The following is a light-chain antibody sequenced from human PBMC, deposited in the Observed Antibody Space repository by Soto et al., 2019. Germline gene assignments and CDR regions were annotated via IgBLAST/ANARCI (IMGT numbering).Light chain of an antibody. J-gene: IGLJ1*01. Sequence: QSALTQPASVSGSPGQSIAISCTGTSSDVGAYNFVSWYQQHPGRAPKLIIYDVSNRLSGVSNRFSGSKSGNTASLTICGLQAEDEADYYCSSYTVSSTYVFGGGTKLTVL. CDR1: SSDVGAYNF. CDR2: DVS. V-gene: IGLV2-14*03. CDR3: SSYTVSSTYV.